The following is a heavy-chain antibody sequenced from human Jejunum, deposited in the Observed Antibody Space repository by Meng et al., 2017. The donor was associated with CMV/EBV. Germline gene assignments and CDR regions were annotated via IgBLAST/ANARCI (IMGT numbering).Heavy chain of an antibody. CDR2: ISESWGN. CDR3: AREGTNSYYFDY. D-gene: IGHD1-14*01. J-gene: IGHJ4*02. V-gene: IGHV4-30-4*01. Sequence: CGSITCGGSQLGWEPRPPREGLGLVWYISESWGNSQHPSLESRVTISVDTSKNQFSLKVMSVTAADTAVYYCAREGTNSYYFDYWGQGTLVTVSS. CDR1: CGSITCGGSQ.